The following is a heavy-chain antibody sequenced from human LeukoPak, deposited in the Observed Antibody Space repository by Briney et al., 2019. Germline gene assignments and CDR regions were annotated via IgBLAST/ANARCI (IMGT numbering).Heavy chain of an antibody. CDR2: ISYDGSNK. J-gene: IGHJ4*02. CDR3: AREERSSSFDFDY. CDR1: GFTFSSYA. V-gene: IGHV3-30*14. D-gene: IGHD3-3*01. Sequence: GGSLRLSCAASGFTFSSYAMHWVRQAPGKGLEWVAVISYDGSNKYYADSVKGRFTISRDNSKNTLYLQMNSLRAGDTAVYYCAREERSSSFDFDYWGQGTRVTVSS.